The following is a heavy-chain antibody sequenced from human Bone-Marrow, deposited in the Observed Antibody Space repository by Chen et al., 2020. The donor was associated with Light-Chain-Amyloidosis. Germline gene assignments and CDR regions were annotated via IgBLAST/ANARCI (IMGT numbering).Heavy chain of an antibody. D-gene: IGHD5-12*01. J-gene: IGHJ4*02. CDR2: NYPDDSDA. CDR1: GYTFPNYW. Sequence: EVKLEQSGPEVKKPGESLKISCKGSGYTFPNYWIGWVRQMPGKGLGGMGVNYPDDSDARYSPSFEGQVTISADKSITTAYLQWWSLKASDTAMYYCARRRDGYNFDYWGQGTLVTVSS. CDR3: ARRRDGYNFDY. V-gene: IGHV5-51*01.